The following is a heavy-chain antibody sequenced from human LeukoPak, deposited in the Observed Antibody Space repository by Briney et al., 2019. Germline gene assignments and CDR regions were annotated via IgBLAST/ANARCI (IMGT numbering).Heavy chain of an antibody. V-gene: IGHV1-18*04. CDR2: ISAYNGNT. CDR3: AGNDYGDRAVAFDI. D-gene: IGHD4-17*01. CDR1: GYTFTSYG. Sequence: SVKVSCKASGYTFTSYGISWVRQAPGQGLEWMGWISAYNGNTNYAQKLQGRVTMTTDTSTSTAYMELRSLRSDDTAVYYCAGNDYGDRAVAFDIWGQGTMVTVSS. J-gene: IGHJ3*02.